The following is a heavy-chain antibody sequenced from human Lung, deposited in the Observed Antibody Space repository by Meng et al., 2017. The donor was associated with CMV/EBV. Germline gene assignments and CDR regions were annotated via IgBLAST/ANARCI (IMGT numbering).Heavy chain of an antibody. CDR2: INPSGGST. D-gene: IGHD3-3*01. CDR1: GYTFTSYY. V-gene: IGHV1-46*01. J-gene: IGHJ6*02. Sequence: AAXXVSXKASGYTFTSYYMHWVRQAPGQGLEWMGIINPSGGSTSYAQKFQGRVTMTRDTSTGTVYMELSSLRSADTAVYYCARDPRLSTYYDFWSGYKNGMDVXGQGXTVTVSS. CDR3: ARDPRLSTYYDFWSGYKNGMDV.